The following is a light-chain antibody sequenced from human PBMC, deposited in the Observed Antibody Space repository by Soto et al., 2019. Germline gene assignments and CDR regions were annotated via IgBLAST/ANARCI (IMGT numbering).Light chain of an antibody. J-gene: IGKJ1*01. CDR3: QQYNSYPWT. CDR1: QSIGTW. V-gene: IGKV1-5*01. Sequence: IQMTPSPPTLPASVGARVTITCRASQSIGTWSAWYQQKPGKAPKVLIYDVSTLKSGVPSRFSGSASATEFTLSISSLQPDDFATYYCQQYNSYPWTFGQGTKVDI. CDR2: DVS.